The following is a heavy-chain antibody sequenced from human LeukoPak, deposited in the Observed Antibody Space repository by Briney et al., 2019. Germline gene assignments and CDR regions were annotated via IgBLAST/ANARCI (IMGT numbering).Heavy chain of an antibody. CDR3: VRAAAGGWFFQH. J-gene: IGHJ1*01. CDR1: GDNVSNNSAA. Sequence: KASQTLSLTCAISGDNVSNNSAAWNWIRQSPSRGLEWLGRTYYRSKWYNDYALSVKSRITINPDTSKNQFSLHLNSVTPDDTAVYYCVRAAAGGWFFQHWGQGTLVTVSS. CDR2: TYYRSKWYN. D-gene: IGHD6-13*01. V-gene: IGHV6-1*01.